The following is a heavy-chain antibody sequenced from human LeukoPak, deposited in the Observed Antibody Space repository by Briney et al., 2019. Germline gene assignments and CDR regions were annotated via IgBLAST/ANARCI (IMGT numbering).Heavy chain of an antibody. V-gene: IGHV4-34*01. J-gene: IGHJ4*02. CDR2: INHSGST. Sequence: SETLSLTCAVYGGSFSGYYWSWIRQPPGKGLEWIGEINHSGSTNYNPPLKSRVTISVDTSKNQFSLKLSSVTAADTAVYYCARDRGSGYTNFDYWGQGTLVTVSS. CDR1: GGSFSGYY. D-gene: IGHD3-22*01. CDR3: ARDRGSGYTNFDY.